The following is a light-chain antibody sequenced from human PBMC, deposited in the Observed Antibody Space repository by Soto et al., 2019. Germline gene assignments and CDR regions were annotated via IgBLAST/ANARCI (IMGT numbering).Light chain of an antibody. V-gene: IGKV1-6*01. CDR1: QGISNE. CDR3: LQDYTYPWT. CDR2: GAS. J-gene: IGKJ1*01. Sequence: IQMTQTPSSLSASVGDRVTITCRASQGISNELGWYQQRPGKAPKVLIYGASNLQSGVPSRFSGSASGTDFTLTISSLQPEDFATYYCLQDYTYPWTFGQGTKVDIK.